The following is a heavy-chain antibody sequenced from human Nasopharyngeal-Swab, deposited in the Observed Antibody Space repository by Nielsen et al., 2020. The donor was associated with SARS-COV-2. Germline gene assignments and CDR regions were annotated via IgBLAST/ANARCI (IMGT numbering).Heavy chain of an antibody. V-gene: IGHV4-59*01. Sequence: SETLSLTCTVSGGSISSYYWSWIRQPPGKGLEWIGYIYYSGSTHYSPSLKSRVTISVDTSKNQFSLKLSSVTAADTAVYYCASVGYSSGWYFDYWGQGTLVTVSS. CDR2: IYYSGST. D-gene: IGHD6-19*01. CDR3: ASVGYSSGWYFDY. CDR1: GGSISSYY. J-gene: IGHJ4*02.